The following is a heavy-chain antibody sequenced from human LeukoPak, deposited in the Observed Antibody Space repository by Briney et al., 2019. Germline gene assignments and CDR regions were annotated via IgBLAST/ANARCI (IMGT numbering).Heavy chain of an antibody. Sequence: PSETLSLTCTVSGYSISSGYYWGWIRQPPGKGLEWIGSIYHSGSTYYNPSLKSRVTISVDTSKNQFSLKLSSVTAADTAVYYCARVGGYSSGWFPWFDPWGQGTLVTVSS. CDR2: IYHSGST. CDR3: ARVGGYSSGWFPWFDP. J-gene: IGHJ5*02. CDR1: GYSISSGYY. V-gene: IGHV4-38-2*02. D-gene: IGHD6-19*01.